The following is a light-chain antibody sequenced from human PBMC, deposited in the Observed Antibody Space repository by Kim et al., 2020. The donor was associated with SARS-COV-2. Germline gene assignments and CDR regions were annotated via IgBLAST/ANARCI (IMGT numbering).Light chain of an antibody. V-gene: IGKV3-15*01. CDR3: HQYHDWPWT. CDR1: QSITTK. CDR2: DAS. Sequence: VSPGERATLSCRAMQSITTKLAWYQQTAGQPPRLLIYDASTRATGVPAKFSGGGSGTEFTLTISSLQSEDFAVYHCHQYHDWPWTFGQGTKVDIK. J-gene: IGKJ1*01.